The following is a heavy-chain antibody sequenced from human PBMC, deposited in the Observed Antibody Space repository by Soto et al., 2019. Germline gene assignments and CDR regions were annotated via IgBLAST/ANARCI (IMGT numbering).Heavy chain of an antibody. D-gene: IGHD2-15*01. CDR1: SGSISSTNW. CDR3: ARNIYCSGVSCYGFDP. Sequence: SETLSLTCAVSSGSISSTNWWSWVRQPPGKGLEWIGEIYHTGSTNYNPSLKSRVTRALDESKNLFSLDLNSMTAADRAVYYCARNIYCSGVSCYGFDPWGQGALVTVSS. V-gene: IGHV4-4*02. CDR2: IYHTGST. J-gene: IGHJ5*02.